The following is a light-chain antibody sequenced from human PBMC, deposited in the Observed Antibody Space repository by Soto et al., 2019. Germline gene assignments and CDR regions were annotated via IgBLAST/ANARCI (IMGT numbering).Light chain of an antibody. CDR3: SSYTSSSTLL. CDR2: DVT. Sequence: QSALTQPRSVSGSPGQSVTVSCTGTSRDVGIYNYVSWYQQRPGTAPKVMIYDVTKRPSGVPDRFSGSKSANTASLTISGLQAEDEADYYCSSYTSSSTLLFGGGTKLTVL. J-gene: IGLJ2*01. V-gene: IGLV2-18*02. CDR1: SRDVGIYNY.